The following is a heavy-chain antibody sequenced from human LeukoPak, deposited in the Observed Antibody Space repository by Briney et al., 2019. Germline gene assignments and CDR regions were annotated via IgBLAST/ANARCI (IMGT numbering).Heavy chain of an antibody. J-gene: IGHJ4*02. CDR3: AGAYDSMALFEY. Sequence: GGSLTLSCVASKSTFSMYWMKWVRQAPGKRPEWVANIKEDGSEKEYVDSVKGRFTIPRDNAKKSLNLQINSLRAEDTAIYYCAGAYDSMALFEYWGQGTLVTVSS. D-gene: IGHD3-22*01. CDR1: KSTFSMYW. V-gene: IGHV3-7*04. CDR2: IKEDGSEK.